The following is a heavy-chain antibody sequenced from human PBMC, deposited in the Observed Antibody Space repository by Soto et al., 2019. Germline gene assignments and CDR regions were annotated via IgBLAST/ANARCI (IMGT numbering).Heavy chain of an antibody. D-gene: IGHD4-17*01. CDR1: GGSISSSNW. CDR3: ARHPHDYGDYYVFDY. J-gene: IGHJ4*02. CDR2: IYHSGST. V-gene: IGHV4-4*02. Sequence: KPSETLSLTCAVSGGSISSSNWWSWVRQPPGKGLEWIGEIYHSGSTNYNPSLKSRVTISVDKSKNQFSLKLSSVTAADTAVYYCARHPHDYGDYYVFDYWGQGTLVTVSS.